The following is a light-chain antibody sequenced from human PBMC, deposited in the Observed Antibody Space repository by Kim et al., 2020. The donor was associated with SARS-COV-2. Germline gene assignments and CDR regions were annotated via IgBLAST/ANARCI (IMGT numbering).Light chain of an antibody. CDR1: SSDVGGYNY. CDR2: DVF. V-gene: IGLV2-14*03. Sequence: QSALTQPASVSGSPGQSITISCTATSSDVGGYNYVSWYQQYPGKAPKLMIYDVFKRPSGVSNRFSGSKSGNTASLTISGLQAEDEADYYCTSYRSSGYVFGTGTKVTVL. J-gene: IGLJ1*01. CDR3: TSYRSSGYV.